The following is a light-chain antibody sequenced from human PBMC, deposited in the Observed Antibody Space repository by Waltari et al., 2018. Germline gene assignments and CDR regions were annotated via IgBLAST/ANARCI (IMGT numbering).Light chain of an antibody. CDR1: SGRNATTY. J-gene: IGLJ2*01. V-gene: IGLV6-57*04. CDR2: EDK. CDR3: QSDDDNNVI. Sequence: NFMLTQPHSVSESPGKTVTISCTRTSGRNATTYVQWYQQRPGGAPTTIIYEDKERPSGVPDRFSGSIDKSSNSASLTISELKPEDEADYYCQSDDDNNVIFGGGTKLTVL.